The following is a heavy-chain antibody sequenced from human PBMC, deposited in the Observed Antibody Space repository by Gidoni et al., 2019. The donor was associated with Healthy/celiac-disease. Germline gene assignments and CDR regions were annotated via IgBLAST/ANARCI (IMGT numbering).Heavy chain of an antibody. J-gene: IGHJ4*02. CDR1: GYPFTGYY. V-gene: IGHV1-2*02. CDR2: TNPNSGGT. D-gene: IGHD3-10*01. Sequence: QVQLVPSGAEVKKPGASVKVSCTASGYPFTGYYMHWVRQAPGQGLEWMGRTNPNSGGTNYAQKFQGRGTMTRDTYISTAYMELRRLRSDDTAVYYGARGYAYYYGSGSYPPGYWGQGTLVTVSS. CDR3: ARGYAYYYGSGSYPPGY.